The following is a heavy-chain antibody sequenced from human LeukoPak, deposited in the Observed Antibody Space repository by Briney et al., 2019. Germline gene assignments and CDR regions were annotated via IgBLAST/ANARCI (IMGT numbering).Heavy chain of an antibody. CDR1: GFTFSTYG. Sequence: GGSLRLSCASSGFTFSTYGMHWVRQAPGQGLEWVAVITDDGTNKYHADSVKGRFTISRDSSKNTVYLQMNSLSTEDTAVYYCARDLRGWFSIDYWGQGTLVTVSS. V-gene: IGHV3-30*19. D-gene: IGHD6-19*01. CDR3: ARDLRGWFSIDY. CDR2: ITDDGTNK. J-gene: IGHJ4*02.